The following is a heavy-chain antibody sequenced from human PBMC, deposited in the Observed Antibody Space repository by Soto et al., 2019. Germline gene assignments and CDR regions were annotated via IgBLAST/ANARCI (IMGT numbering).Heavy chain of an antibody. V-gene: IGHV4-4*02. CDR2: IFHDGTA. CDR3: ARLVYDTRLNYMCFDF. D-gene: IGHD3-10*01. Sequence: QVKLQESGPGLATPSGTLSLTCAVSGVSLTSGNWWTWVRQSPQRGLEYIGEIFHDGTANYYPSFERRVAMSVDTSRNQFSLKLTYVTAADTAVYFCARLVYDTRLNYMCFDFWGPGTLVTVSS. CDR1: GVSLTSGNW. J-gene: IGHJ4*02.